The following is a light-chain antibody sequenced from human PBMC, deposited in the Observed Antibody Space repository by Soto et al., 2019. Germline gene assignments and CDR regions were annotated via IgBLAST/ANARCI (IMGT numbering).Light chain of an antibody. Sequence: EVVLTQSPGILALSPGDKATLSCRASQSVSRNYLAWYQQKPGQAPRLLIYGTSSRATGVPDRFSGSGSGTDFTLTISRLDPDDFAVFYCQYYGSSPRFTFGGGTTVGI. CDR1: QSVSRNY. V-gene: IGKV3-20*01. CDR3: QYYGSSPRFT. CDR2: GTS. J-gene: IGKJ4*01.